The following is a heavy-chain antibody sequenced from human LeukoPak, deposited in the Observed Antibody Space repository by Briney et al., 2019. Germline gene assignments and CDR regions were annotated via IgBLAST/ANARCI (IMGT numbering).Heavy chain of an antibody. CDR2: ISAYNDNT. D-gene: IGHD3-10*01. CDR1: GYTFTSDG. CDR3: ARDGGYYGSGSYYNRDYYGMDV. J-gene: IGHJ6*02. V-gene: IGHV1-18*01. Sequence: ASVKVSCKAFGYTFTSDGISWVRQAPGQGLEWMGWISAYNDNTKYAQKFQGRVTMTTDTSTSTAYMELRSLRSDDTAVYYCARDGGYYGSGSYYNRDYYGMDVWGQGTTVTVSS.